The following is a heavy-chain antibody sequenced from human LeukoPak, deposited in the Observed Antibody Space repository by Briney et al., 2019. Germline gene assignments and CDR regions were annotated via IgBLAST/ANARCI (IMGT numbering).Heavy chain of an antibody. CDR3: AGGPQYSGSYGD. D-gene: IGHD1-26*01. CDR1: GFTFSDYE. Sequence: GGSLRLSCVVSGFTFSDYEMAWVRQAPGMGLEWISYISNSGDTIRYADAVKGRFAISRDNAKNSVSLQMNGLRADDTGLYFCAGGPQYSGSYGDWGQGTLVTVSS. V-gene: IGHV3-48*03. J-gene: IGHJ4*02. CDR2: ISNSGDTI.